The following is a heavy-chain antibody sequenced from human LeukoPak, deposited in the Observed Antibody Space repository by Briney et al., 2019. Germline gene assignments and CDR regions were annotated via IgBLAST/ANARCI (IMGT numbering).Heavy chain of an antibody. CDR1: GFSLTTSGVG. Sequence: SGPTVVKPTQTLTLTCTFSGFSLTTSGVGVGWIRQHPGKALEWVAVVYGNGDKLYSLSLRSRLTITKDTSKNQVVLTMTNMDPVDTATYYCASQLLSRGYFDHWGQGTLVTVSS. J-gene: IGHJ4*02. D-gene: IGHD1-1*01. CDR3: ASQLLSRGYFDH. V-gene: IGHV2-5*01. CDR2: VYGNGDK.